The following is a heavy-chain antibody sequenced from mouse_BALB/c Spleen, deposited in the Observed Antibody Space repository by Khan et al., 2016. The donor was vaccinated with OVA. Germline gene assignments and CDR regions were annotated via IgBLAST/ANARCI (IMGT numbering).Heavy chain of an antibody. D-gene: IGHD2-14*01. V-gene: IGHV1-26*01. CDR2: VNPNTGNT. CDR1: GYSFIGYY. Sequence: VQLQQSGPDLVKPGASVKMSCKASGYSFIGYYMNWVKQSHGKSLECIGRVNPNTGNTNYNQKFRGKAILIVDTSSSTAYMELRSLTSEDSAVYYCARGYDFFAYWGQGTLVTVSA. J-gene: IGHJ3*01. CDR3: ARGYDFFAY.